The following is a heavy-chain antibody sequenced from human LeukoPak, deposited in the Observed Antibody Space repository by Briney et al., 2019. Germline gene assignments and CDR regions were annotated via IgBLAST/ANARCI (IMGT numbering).Heavy chain of an antibody. CDR2: ISGSGGST. V-gene: IGHV3-23*01. Sequence: GGSLRLSCAASGFTFNNYGMNWVRQAPGKGLEWVSGISGSGGSTYYAGSVKGRFTISRGNSKNSLYLQMNSLRAEDTAVYYCASANPILLDYYYYYYMDVWGKGTTVTVSS. J-gene: IGHJ6*03. D-gene: IGHD3-3*01. CDR1: GFTFNNYG. CDR3: ASANPILLDYYYYYYMDV.